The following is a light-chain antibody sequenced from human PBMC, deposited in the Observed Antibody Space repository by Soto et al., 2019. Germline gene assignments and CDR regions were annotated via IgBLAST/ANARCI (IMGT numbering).Light chain of an antibody. J-gene: IGKJ1*01. V-gene: IGKV3-15*01. Sequence: IVMTQSPATLSVSPGERATLSCRASQNIYSNVACYQQRPGQAPRLLIYRASTRATGIPARFSGSGSGTEFTLTISSLQSEDFTVYSCLQYHNLWAFGQGTKVDIK. CDR3: LQYHNLWA. CDR1: QNIYSN. CDR2: RAS.